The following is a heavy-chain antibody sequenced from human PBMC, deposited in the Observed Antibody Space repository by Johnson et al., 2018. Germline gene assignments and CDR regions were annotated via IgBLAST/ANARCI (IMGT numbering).Heavy chain of an antibody. V-gene: IGHV3-30*03. D-gene: IGHD3-22*01. J-gene: IGHJ1*01. CDR2: KSYDGSKK. CDR3: ARVTTDFYDSSGYGVQH. CDR1: GFTFRSYD. Sequence: QVQLVQSGGGVVQPGRSLRLSCAASGFTFRSYDMYWVRQAPGRGLQWVALKSYDGSKKYYADSVKGRFTISRDTSKSTLYLQMNSLRAEDTAVDYCARVTTDFYDSSGYGVQHWGQGTLVTVSS.